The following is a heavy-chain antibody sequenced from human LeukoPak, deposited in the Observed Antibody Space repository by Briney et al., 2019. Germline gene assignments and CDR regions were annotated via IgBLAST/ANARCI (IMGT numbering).Heavy chain of an antibody. Sequence: PSETLSLTCTVSGASISNHDYYWGWIRQPPGKGLQWIGTISYTGDTYYNPSLKSRVTISVDTSKNQFSLKLNSVTAADTAVYYCARDLLVRRYYISGLEDPWGQGTLVTVSS. D-gene: IGHD6-19*01. J-gene: IGHJ5*02. CDR2: ISYTGDT. CDR1: GASISNHDYY. V-gene: IGHV4-39*07. CDR3: ARDLLVRRYYISGLEDP.